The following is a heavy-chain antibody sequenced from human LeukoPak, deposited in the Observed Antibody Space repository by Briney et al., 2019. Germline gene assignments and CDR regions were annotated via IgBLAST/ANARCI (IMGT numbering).Heavy chain of an antibody. V-gene: IGHV4-59*01. CDR3: ARRTYDLWSGDYTGAFDI. Sequence: PSETLSLTCTVSGGSISSYYWSWIRQPPGKGLEWIGYIYYSGSTSYNPSLKSRVTISIDTSKNQFSLKLNSVTAADTAVYYCARRTYDLWSGDYTGAFDIWGQGTMVTVSS. J-gene: IGHJ3*02. D-gene: IGHD3-3*01. CDR2: IYYSGST. CDR1: GGSISSYY.